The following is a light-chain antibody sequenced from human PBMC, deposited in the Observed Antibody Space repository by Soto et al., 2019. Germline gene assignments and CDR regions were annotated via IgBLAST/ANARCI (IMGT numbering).Light chain of an antibody. CDR3: QQYNNWPSLT. CDR1: QSVSSN. Sequence: EIVMTQSPATLSVSPGERATLSCRASQSVSSNLVWYQQKPGQAPRLLIYGASTRATGIPARFSGSRSGTEFTLTISTLQSEDFAVYYCQQYNNWPSLTFGQGTKLEIK. V-gene: IGKV3-15*01. J-gene: IGKJ2*01. CDR2: GAS.